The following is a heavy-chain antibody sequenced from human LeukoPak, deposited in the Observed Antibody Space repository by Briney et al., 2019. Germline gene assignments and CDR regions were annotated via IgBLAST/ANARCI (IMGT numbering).Heavy chain of an antibody. CDR3: AKDVRYYGMDV. V-gene: IGHV4-59*01. CDR1: GGSFSGYY. J-gene: IGHJ6*02. Sequence: SETLSLTCAVYGGSFSGYYWSWIRQPPGKGLEWIGYIYYSGSNNYNPSLKSRVTISVDTSKNQFSLKLSSVTTADTAVYYCAKDVRYYGMDVWGQGTTVTVSS. CDR2: IYYSGSN.